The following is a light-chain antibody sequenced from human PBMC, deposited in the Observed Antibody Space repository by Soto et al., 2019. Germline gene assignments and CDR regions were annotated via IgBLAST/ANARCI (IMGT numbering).Light chain of an antibody. CDR3: HQFYSTPYT. J-gene: IGKJ2*01. V-gene: IGKV4-1*01. CDR1: QNILYSSNKNNY. CDR2: WAS. Sequence: DIVMTQSPDSLAVSLGERATINCKSSQNILYSSNKNNYLAWYQQKPGQPPRLLIYWASTREFGVPDRFSGSGPGTDFTLTISSLQAEDVAVYYCHQFYSTPYTFGQGTKLEIK.